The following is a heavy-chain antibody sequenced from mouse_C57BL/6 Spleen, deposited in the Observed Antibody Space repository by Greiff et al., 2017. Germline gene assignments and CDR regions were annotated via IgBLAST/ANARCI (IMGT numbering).Heavy chain of an antibody. D-gene: IGHD2-4*01. J-gene: IGHJ3*01. CDR1: GYTFTSYW. CDR2: IDPSDSET. Sequence: QVQLQQPGAELVRPGSSVKLSCKASGYTFTSYWMHWVKQRPIQGLEWIGNIDPSDSETHYNQKFKDKATLTVDKSSSTAYMQLSSLTSEDSAVXCCARWSHYDYLAYWGQGTLVTVSA. CDR3: ARWSHYDYLAY. V-gene: IGHV1-52*01.